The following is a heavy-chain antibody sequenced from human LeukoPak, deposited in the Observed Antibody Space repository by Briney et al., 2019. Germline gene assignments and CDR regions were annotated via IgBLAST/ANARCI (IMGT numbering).Heavy chain of an antibody. D-gene: IGHD3-10*01. Sequence: ASVKVSCKASGYTFTGYYMHWVRQAPGQGLEWMGWINPNSGGTNYAQKFQGRVTMTRDTSISTAYMELSRLRSDDTAVYYCARDPVLLWFGEDETFDYWGQGTLVTVSS. CDR2: INPNSGGT. CDR1: GYTFTGYY. CDR3: ARDPVLLWFGEDETFDY. V-gene: IGHV1-2*02. J-gene: IGHJ4*02.